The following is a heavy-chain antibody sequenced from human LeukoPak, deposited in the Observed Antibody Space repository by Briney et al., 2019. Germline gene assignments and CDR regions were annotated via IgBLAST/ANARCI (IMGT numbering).Heavy chain of an antibody. D-gene: IGHD5-12*01. Sequence: HGGSLKISCKGFGYRFTNYWIGWVRQVPGKGVEGMGIIYPGDSDTRYSPSFQGQVTISADKSISTAYLQWSSLKTSDTAMYYCARQGSGYSGYENIDCWGQGTLVTVSS. CDR1: GYRFTNYW. J-gene: IGHJ4*02. V-gene: IGHV5-51*01. CDR2: IYPGDSDT. CDR3: ARQGSGYSGYENIDC.